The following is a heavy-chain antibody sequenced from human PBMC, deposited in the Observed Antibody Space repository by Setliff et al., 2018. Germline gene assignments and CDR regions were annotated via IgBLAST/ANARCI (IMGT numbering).Heavy chain of an antibody. CDR1: GYTFITLW. CDR2: INPRDSTT. V-gene: IGHV5-51*01. D-gene: IGHD2-2*01. J-gene: IGHJ5*02. CDR3: AQKHQRASWAFDP. Sequence: PGESLKISCQASGYTFITLWIGWVRQMPGKGLELMGIINPRDSTTRYSPSSQGQVTVSVDKSITTAYLQWDSLKASDTAIYYCAQKHQRASWAFDPWGRGTLVTVSS.